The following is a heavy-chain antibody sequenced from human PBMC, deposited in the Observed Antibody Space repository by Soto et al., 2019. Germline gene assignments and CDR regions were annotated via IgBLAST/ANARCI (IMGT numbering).Heavy chain of an antibody. J-gene: IGHJ4*02. CDR3: VGGGAIYFDY. Sequence: QVQLQESGPGLVKPSQTLSLTCTVSGDSINSGAYYWTWIRQHPGKGLEWIGYINYSGNTYYNPSRKRRVSISGDTSKNQVSLKLNSVTAADTAVYYWVGGGAIYFDYWGQGTLVTVSS. CDR1: GDSINSGAYY. D-gene: IGHD3-16*01. V-gene: IGHV4-31*03. CDR2: INYSGNT.